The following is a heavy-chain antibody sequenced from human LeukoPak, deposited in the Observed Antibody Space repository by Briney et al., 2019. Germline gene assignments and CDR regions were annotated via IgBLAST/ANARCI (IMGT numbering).Heavy chain of an antibody. D-gene: IGHD2-15*01. Sequence: SVKVSCKASGGTFSSYAISWVRQAPGQGLEWMGGIIPIFGTANYAQKFQGRVTITTDESTSTAYMERSSLRSEDTAVYYCARAPAIGYCSGGSCYYYMDVWGKGTTVTGSS. CDR1: GGTFSSYA. CDR3: ARAPAIGYCSGGSCYYYMDV. V-gene: IGHV1-69*05. CDR2: IIPIFGTA. J-gene: IGHJ6*03.